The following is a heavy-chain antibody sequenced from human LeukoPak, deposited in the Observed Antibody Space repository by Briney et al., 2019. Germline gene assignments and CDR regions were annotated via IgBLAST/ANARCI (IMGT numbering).Heavy chain of an antibody. J-gene: IGHJ6*03. CDR3: ARHNHYYYYYYYMDV. CDR1: GGSISSSRYY. D-gene: IGHD1-14*01. CDR2: IYYSGST. Sequence: SETLSLTCTVSGGSISSSRYYWGWIRQPPGKGLEWIGSIYYSGSTYYNPSLKSRVTISVDTSKNQFSLKLSSVTAADTAVYYCARHNHYYYYYYYMDVWGKGTTVTVSS. V-gene: IGHV4-39*01.